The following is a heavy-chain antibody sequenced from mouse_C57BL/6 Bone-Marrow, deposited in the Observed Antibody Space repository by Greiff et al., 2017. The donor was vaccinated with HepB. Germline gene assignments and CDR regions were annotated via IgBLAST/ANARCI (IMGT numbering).Heavy chain of an antibody. CDR1: GFSLTSYG. V-gene: IGHV2-5*01. CDR3: AKNYYYDLWYFDV. CDR2: IWRGGST. Sequence: QVQLQQSGPGLVQPSQSLSITCTVSGFSLTSYGVHWVRQSPGKGLEWLGVIWRGGSTDYNAAFMSRLSITKDNSKSQVFFKMNSLQADDTAIYYCAKNYYYDLWYFDVWGTGTTVTVSS. D-gene: IGHD1-1*01. J-gene: IGHJ1*03.